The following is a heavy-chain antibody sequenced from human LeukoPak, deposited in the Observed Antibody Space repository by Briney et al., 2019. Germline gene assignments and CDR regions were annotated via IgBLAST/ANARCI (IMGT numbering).Heavy chain of an antibody. CDR2: ISSSATYI. V-gene: IGHV3-21*01. Sequence: PGGSLRLSCAGSGFTFSSYTMNWVRQAPGKVLEWVSSISSSATYIYYADSVRGRFTISRDDAKNSLFLHMNSLRAEDTAVYYCATWDDYGDYVAFEYWGQGTLVTVSS. D-gene: IGHD4-17*01. J-gene: IGHJ4*02. CDR3: ATWDDYGDYVAFEY. CDR1: GFTFSSYT.